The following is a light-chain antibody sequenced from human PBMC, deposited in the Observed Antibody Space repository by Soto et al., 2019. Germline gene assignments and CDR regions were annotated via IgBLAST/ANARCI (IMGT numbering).Light chain of an antibody. V-gene: IGKV3-15*01. CDR1: QSVSSN. Sequence: EIVMTQSPATLSVSPGERATLSCRASQSVSSNVAWYQQKPGQAPRLLIYGAYTRAAGVPARFSGSGSGTELTLTITSLQSEDSAVYYCQQYNDWPLTFGGGTKVDIK. J-gene: IGKJ4*01. CDR2: GAY. CDR3: QQYNDWPLT.